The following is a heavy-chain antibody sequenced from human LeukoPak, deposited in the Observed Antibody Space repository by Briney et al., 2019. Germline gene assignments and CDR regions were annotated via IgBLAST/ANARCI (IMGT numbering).Heavy chain of an antibody. CDR2: TYYGSKWYN. CDR3: ARGNGYPFDY. D-gene: IGHD3-16*01. CDR1: GDSLSSNSAT. J-gene: IGHJ4*02. V-gene: IGHV6-1*01. Sequence: SQTLSLTCAVSGDSLSSNSATWNWVRQSPSIGLEWLGSTYYGSKWYNDYAVSVKGRVTINPDASKKQFSLQLDSVTPEDTAMYYCARGNGYPFDYWGQGTLVTVSS.